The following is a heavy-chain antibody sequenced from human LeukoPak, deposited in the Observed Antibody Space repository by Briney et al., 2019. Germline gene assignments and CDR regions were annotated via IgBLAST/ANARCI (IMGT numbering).Heavy chain of an antibody. D-gene: IGHD6-19*01. CDR1: GDPISDYY. V-gene: IGHV4-59*01. Sequence: PSETLSLTCTVSGDPISDYYWSWIRQPPGKGLEWIGYIYYSGSTNYIPSLKSRVTISVDTSKNQFSLKLSSVTAADTAVYYCARVLARGMAVAGDAFDIWGQGTMVTVSS. J-gene: IGHJ3*02. CDR2: IYYSGST. CDR3: ARVLARGMAVAGDAFDI.